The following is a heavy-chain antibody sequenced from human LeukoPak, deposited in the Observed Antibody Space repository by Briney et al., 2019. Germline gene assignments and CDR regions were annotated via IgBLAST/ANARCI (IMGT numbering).Heavy chain of an antibody. Sequence: GGSLRLSCAASGFTFSRYWMSWVRQAPGKGLEWVANIKADGSEKHYVDSVKGRFTISRDNAKNSLYLQMNSLRAEDTAVYYCARDRGYFYWGQGTLVTVSS. CDR2: IKADGSEK. CDR1: GFTFSRYW. CDR3: ARDRGYFY. V-gene: IGHV3-7*01. D-gene: IGHD5-18*01. J-gene: IGHJ4*02.